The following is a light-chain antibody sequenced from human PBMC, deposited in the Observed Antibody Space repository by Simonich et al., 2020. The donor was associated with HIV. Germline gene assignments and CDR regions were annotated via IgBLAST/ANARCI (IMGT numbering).Light chain of an antibody. CDR2: WAS. CDR3: QHYYSTPPT. CDR1: QSVLYSSNNKNY. V-gene: IGKV4-1*01. Sequence: DIVMTQSPDSLAVSLGERATINCKSSQSVLYSSNNKNYLAWYQQKPGQPPKLPIYWASTRESVVPDRFSGSGSGTDFTLTISSLQAEDVAVYYCQHYYSTPPTFGQGTKVEIK. J-gene: IGKJ1*01.